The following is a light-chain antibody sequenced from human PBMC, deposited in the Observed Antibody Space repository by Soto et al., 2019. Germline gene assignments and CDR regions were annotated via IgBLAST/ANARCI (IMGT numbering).Light chain of an antibody. J-gene: IGKJ1*01. CDR3: QRYDSLRT. V-gene: IGKV3-20*01. CDR1: QSVSSSH. CDR2: DAS. Sequence: PGERATLSCRASQSVSSSHLAWYQHKPGQAPRLLIYDASNRATGIPARFSGSGSGTDFTLTISSLEPEDFAMYYCQRYDSLRTFGQGTKVDIK.